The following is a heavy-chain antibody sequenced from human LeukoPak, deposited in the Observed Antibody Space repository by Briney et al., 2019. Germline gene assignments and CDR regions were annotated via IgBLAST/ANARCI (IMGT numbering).Heavy chain of an antibody. J-gene: IGHJ4*02. D-gene: IGHD1-26*01. CDR1: GAYISGTSHY. CDR2: IYYTGNI. V-gene: IGHV4-39*01. Sequence: PSETLSLTCTVSGAYISGTSHYWGWIRQPPGRGLEWIASIYYTGNIYYNSSLRSRVTISLDTSKSQFSLRLSSVTAADRAVYYCASLTGSFYIGYSWGQGALVTVSS. CDR3: ASLTGSFYIGYS.